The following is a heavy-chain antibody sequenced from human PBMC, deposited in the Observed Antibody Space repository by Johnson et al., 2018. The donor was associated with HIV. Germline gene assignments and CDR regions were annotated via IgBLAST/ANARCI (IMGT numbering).Heavy chain of an antibody. J-gene: IGHJ3*02. D-gene: IGHD1-26*01. CDR1: GFTFSSYA. Sequence: QMQLVESGGGVVQPGRSLRLSCAASGFTFSSYAMHWVRQAPGKGLEWVAVISYDGSNKYYADSVKGRFTISRDNSKNTLYLQMNSLRAEDTAVYYCAKDRTSGSYSDDAFDIWGQGTMVTVSS. CDR2: ISYDGSNK. CDR3: AKDRTSGSYSDDAFDI. V-gene: IGHV3-30*04.